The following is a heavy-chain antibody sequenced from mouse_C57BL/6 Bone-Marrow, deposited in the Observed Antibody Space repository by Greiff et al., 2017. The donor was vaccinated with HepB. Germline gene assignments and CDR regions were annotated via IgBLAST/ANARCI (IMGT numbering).Heavy chain of an antibody. J-gene: IGHJ2*01. CDR2: IHPSDSDT. CDR1: GYTFTSYW. D-gene: IGHD1-1*01. CDR3: AIGTTVVDFDY. V-gene: IGHV1-74*01. Sequence: QVHVKQPGAELVKPGASVKVSCKASGYTFTSYWMHWVKQRPGQGLEWIGRIHPSDSDTNYNQKFKGKATLTVDKSSSTAYKQLSSLTSEDSAVYYCAIGTTVVDFDYWGQGTTLTVSS.